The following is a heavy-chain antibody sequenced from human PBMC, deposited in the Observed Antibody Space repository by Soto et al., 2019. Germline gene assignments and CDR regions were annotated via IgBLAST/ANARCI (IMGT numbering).Heavy chain of an antibody. CDR1: GGSISSYY. V-gene: IGHV4-59*01. D-gene: IGHD6-6*01. Sequence: SETLSLTCTVSGGSISSYYWSWIRQPPGKGLEWIGYIYYSGSTNYNPSLKSRVTISVDTSKNQFSLKLSSVTAADTAVYYCARNIAARPWHYYYGMDVWGQGTTVTVS. CDR3: ARNIAARPWHYYYGMDV. CDR2: IYYSGST. J-gene: IGHJ6*02.